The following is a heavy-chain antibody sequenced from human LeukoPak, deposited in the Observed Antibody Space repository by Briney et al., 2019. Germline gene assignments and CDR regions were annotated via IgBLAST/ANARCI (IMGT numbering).Heavy chain of an antibody. CDR1: GFTFDDYA. CDR3: AKDIGYSYGYGLDY. Sequence: GGSLRLSCAASGFTFDDYAMHWVRQAPGKGLEWVSGISWNSGGIGYADSVRGRFTISRDNAKNSLYLQMNSPRAEDMALYFCAKDIGYSYGYGLDYWGQGTLVTVSS. J-gene: IGHJ4*02. D-gene: IGHD5-18*01. CDR2: ISWNSGGI. V-gene: IGHV3-9*03.